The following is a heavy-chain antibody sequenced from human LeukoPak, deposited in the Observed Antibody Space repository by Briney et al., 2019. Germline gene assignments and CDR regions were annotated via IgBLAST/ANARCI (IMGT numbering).Heavy chain of an antibody. J-gene: IGHJ4*02. CDR3: ARAPLHYGDY. CDR1: GYTFTSYG. CDR2: ISAYNGNT. V-gene: IGHV1-18*01. Sequence: GASVKVSCKASGYTFTSYGVSWVRQAPGQGLEWMGWISAYNGNTNYAQRLQGRVTMTTDTSTSTAYMELRSLSSDDAAVYYCARAPLHYGDYWGQGTLVTVSS. D-gene: IGHD3-10*01.